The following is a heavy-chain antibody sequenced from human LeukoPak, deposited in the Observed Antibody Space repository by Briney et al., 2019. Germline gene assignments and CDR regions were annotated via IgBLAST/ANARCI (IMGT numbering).Heavy chain of an antibody. D-gene: IGHD6-19*01. CDR1: GGSISIGSYY. J-gene: IGHJ2*01. CDR2: IYTSGST. CDR3: ARDRGQWLVDWYFDL. V-gene: IGHV4-61*02. Sequence: PSETLSLTCTVSGGSISIGSYYWSWIRQPAGKGLEWIRRIYTSGSTNYNPSLKSRVTISVDTSKNQFSLKLSSVTAADTAVYYCARDRGQWLVDWYFDLWGRGTLVTVSS.